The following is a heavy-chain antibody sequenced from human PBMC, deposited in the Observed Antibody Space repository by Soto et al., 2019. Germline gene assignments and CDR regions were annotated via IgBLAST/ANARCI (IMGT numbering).Heavy chain of an antibody. J-gene: IGHJ5*02. V-gene: IGHV3-23*01. CDR2: ISGGGDNT. Sequence: GGSLRLSCAASRFTFSSYSIGWVRQAPWKGLEWVSSISGGGDNTYYADSVKGRFTISRDNSKNTLYLQMNSLRADDTAVYYCAKGTWELGYKWFEPWGEGTRVTVCS. D-gene: IGHD3-10*01. CDR3: AKGTWELGYKWFEP. CDR1: RFTFSSYS.